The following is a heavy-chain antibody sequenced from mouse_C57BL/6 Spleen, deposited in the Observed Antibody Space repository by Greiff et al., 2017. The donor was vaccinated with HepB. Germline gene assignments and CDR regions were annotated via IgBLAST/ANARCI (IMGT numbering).Heavy chain of an antibody. D-gene: IGHD1-1*01. J-gene: IGHJ1*03. CDR3: ASWGTYGSSHGWYFDV. V-gene: IGHV1-82*01. CDR1: GYAFSSSW. CDR2: IYPGDGDT. Sequence: VQLQQSGPELVKPGASVKISCKASGYAFSSSWMNWVKQRPGKGLEWIGRIYPGDGDTNYNGKFKGKATLTADKSSSKAYMQLSSLTSEDSAVYCCASWGTYGSSHGWYFDVWGTGTTVTVSS.